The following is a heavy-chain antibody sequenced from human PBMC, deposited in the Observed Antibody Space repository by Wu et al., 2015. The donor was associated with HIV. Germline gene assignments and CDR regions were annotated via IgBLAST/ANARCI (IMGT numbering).Heavy chain of an antibody. J-gene: IGHJ4*02. CDR2: INPSGGST. V-gene: IGHV1-46*01. Sequence: QVQLVQSGAEVKKPGASVKVSCKASGYTFTSYYMHWVRQAPGQGLEWMGIINPSGGSTSYAQKFQGRVTMTRDTSTSTVYMELSSLRSEDTAVYYCARDMNEASSSWYYFDYWGQGTLVTVSS. CDR1: GYTFTSYY. D-gene: IGHD6-13*01. CDR3: ARDMNEASSSWYYFDY.